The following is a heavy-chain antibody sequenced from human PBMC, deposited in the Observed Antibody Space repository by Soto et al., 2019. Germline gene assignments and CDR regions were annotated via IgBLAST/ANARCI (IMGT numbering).Heavy chain of an antibody. CDR1: GFTFRGYT. J-gene: IGHJ5*01. V-gene: IGHV3-21*01. Sequence: GGSVTLSCGASGFTFRGYTVNWGRQAPGKWLDWVSSISSSSSYIYYADSVKGRFTISRDNAKNSLYLQMNSLRAEDTAVYYCSRSHPLGITTFGVAPAPDSWGQGTLVTVSS. CDR2: ISSSSSYI. CDR3: SRSHPLGITTFGVAPAPDS. D-gene: IGHD3-3*01.